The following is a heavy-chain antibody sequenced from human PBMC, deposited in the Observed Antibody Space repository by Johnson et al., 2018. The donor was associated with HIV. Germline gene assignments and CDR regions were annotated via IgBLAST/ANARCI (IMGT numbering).Heavy chain of an antibody. CDR1: GFTFSSYA. CDR2: LSYDGSNT. D-gene: IGHD3-10*01. Sequence: QVQLVESGGGVVQPGGSLRLSCAASGFTFSSYAMHWVRQAPGKGLEWVAGLSYDGSNTYYADSVKAPFTIFRDNSKNTLYLQMNSLRPEDTAVYYCTKVWGFYYGQYHDAFDIWGQGTMVTVSS. CDR3: TKVWGFYYGQYHDAFDI. V-gene: IGHV3-30-3*02. J-gene: IGHJ3*02.